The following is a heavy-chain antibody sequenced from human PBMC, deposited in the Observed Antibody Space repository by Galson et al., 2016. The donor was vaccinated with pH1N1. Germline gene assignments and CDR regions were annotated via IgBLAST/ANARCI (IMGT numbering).Heavy chain of an antibody. D-gene: IGHD5-24*01. CDR2: INPDSGAT. Sequence: SVKVSCKASGYPFTANYIHWVRQAPGQGLEWMGWINPDSGATNYAQKFQGRVTMTRDTSISTAYMELSRLTYDDTAIYYCARERWRRGGNWFGPWGRGTLVTVSS. J-gene: IGHJ5*02. V-gene: IGHV1-2*02. CDR3: ARERWRRGGNWFGP. CDR1: GYPFTANY.